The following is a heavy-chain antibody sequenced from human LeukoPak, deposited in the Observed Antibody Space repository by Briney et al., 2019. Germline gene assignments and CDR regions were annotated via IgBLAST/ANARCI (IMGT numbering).Heavy chain of an antibody. Sequence: PSETLSLTCAVSGYSNGSGYHWGWIRQPPGKGLEWIGRIYHSGSTYYNPSLKSRVTVSLDTSKNQFSLNLTSVTAADTAVYYCARAPTSSNYHWFDPWGQGTLVTVSS. CDR1: GYSNGSGYH. J-gene: IGHJ5*02. CDR3: ARAPTSSNYHWFDP. V-gene: IGHV4-38-2*01. D-gene: IGHD4-11*01. CDR2: IYHSGST.